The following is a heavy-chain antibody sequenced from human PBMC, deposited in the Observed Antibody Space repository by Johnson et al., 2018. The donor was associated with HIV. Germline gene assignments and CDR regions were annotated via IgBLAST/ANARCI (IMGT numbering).Heavy chain of an antibody. V-gene: IGHV3-15*01. Sequence: VQLVESGGGLVQPGGSLRLSCAASGFTFSSYWMSWVRQAPGKGLEWVGRIKSKTDGGTTDYAAPVKGRFPIPRDDSKNTLYLQMDRLRAEDTALYYCVRVTGGYYSSSFGNPFDIWGQGTMVTVSS. CDR3: VRVTGGYYSSSFGNPFDI. CDR2: IKSKTDGGTT. CDR1: GFTFSSYW. J-gene: IGHJ3*02. D-gene: IGHD6-6*01.